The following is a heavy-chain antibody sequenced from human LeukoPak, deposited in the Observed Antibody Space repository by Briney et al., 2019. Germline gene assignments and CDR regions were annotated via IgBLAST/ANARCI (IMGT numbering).Heavy chain of an antibody. Sequence: PGGSLRLSCAASGFTFSNAWMSWVRQAPGKGLEWVGRIKSKTDGGTTDYAAPVKGRFTISRDDSKNTLYLQMNSLKTEDTAVYYCTTDRYYDSSGYLYYYYFDYWGQGTLVTVSS. D-gene: IGHD3-22*01. CDR3: TTDRYYDSSGYLYYYYFDY. CDR2: IKSKTDGGTT. J-gene: IGHJ4*02. V-gene: IGHV3-15*01. CDR1: GFTFSNAW.